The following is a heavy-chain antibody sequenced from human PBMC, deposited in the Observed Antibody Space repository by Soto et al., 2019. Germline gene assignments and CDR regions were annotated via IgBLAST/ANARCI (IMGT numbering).Heavy chain of an antibody. V-gene: IGHV2-5*02. CDR2: IYWDDDK. Sequence: KESGPTLVKPTQTLTLTCTFSGFSLSTSGVGVGWIRQPPGKALEWLALIYWDDDKRYSPSPKSRLTITKDTSKNQVVLTMTNMDPVDTAPYYCAHSREAAGGNWFDPWGQGTLVTVSS. J-gene: IGHJ5*02. D-gene: IGHD6-13*01. CDR3: AHSREAAGGNWFDP. CDR1: GFSLSTSGVG.